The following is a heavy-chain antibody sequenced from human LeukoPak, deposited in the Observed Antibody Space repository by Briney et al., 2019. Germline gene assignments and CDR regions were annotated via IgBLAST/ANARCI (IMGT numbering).Heavy chain of an antibody. J-gene: IGHJ1*01. CDR2: IDPSDSYP. V-gene: IGHV5-10-1*01. CDR3: GRHLAYSSSLDFHH. D-gene: IGHD6-6*01. Sequence: GESLKIYLRGCGYSLTNYWIGWVRQMPGKGLEWMGRIDPSDSYPNYSPSFQGHVTISADKSISTAYLQWSSLKASDTAMYYCGRHLAYSSSLDFHHWGQGTLVTVSS. CDR1: GYSLTNYW.